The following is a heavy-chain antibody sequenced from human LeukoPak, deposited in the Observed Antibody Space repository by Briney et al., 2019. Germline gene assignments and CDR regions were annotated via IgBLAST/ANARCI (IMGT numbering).Heavy chain of an antibody. D-gene: IGHD2-2*01. CDR1: GFTFSSYW. Sequence: PGGSLRLSCAASGFTFSSYWMSWVRQAPGKGLEWVANIKQDGSEKYYVDSVKGRFTISRDNAKNSLYLQMNSLRAEDTAVYYCARDRDSTGWYYYYYYGMDVWGQGTTVTVSS. V-gene: IGHV3-7*01. J-gene: IGHJ6*02. CDR3: ARDRDSTGWYYYYYYGMDV. CDR2: IKQDGSEK.